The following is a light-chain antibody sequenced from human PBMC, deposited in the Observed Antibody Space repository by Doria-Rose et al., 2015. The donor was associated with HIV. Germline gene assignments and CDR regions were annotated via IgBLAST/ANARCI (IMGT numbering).Light chain of an antibody. J-gene: IGKJ4*01. CDR2: AAS. CDR1: QDIRNH. Sequence: RASQDIRNHLAWFQQKLGKAPKSLIYAASRLQSWVPSKFSGSGSGTDFTLTISDLQPEDFATYYCQQYISYPLTFGGGTKMQIK. CDR3: QQYISYPLT. V-gene: IGKV1-16*02.